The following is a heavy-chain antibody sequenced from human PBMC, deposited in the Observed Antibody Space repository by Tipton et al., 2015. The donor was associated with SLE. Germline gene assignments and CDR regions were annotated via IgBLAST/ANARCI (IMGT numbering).Heavy chain of an antibody. CDR2: IYTSGST. Sequence: TLSLTCTVSGGSISSGSYYWSWIRQPAGKGLEWIGHIYTSGSTNYNPPLKSQVTISVDTSKNQFSLKLRSVTAADTAVYYCARDNPRSQQLVHRGYVDLWGRGTLVTVSS. V-gene: IGHV4-61*09. D-gene: IGHD6-13*01. J-gene: IGHJ2*01. CDR3: ARDNPRSQQLVHRGYVDL. CDR1: GGSISSGSYY.